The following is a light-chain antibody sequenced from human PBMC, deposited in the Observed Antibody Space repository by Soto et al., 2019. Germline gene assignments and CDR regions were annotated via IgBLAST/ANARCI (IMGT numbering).Light chain of an antibody. CDR1: SRVSNR. CDR3: KQYYDWPPWT. Sequence: LTQSPATLCMSXGETATLACRPSSRVSNRLAGYRQRPGQPPSILXXATSTRATAVLARLTGSGSGREFTLILSSLQSEDFAVYYCKQYYDWPPWTFGQGTKVDIK. CDR2: ATS. J-gene: IGKJ1*01. V-gene: IGKV3-15*01.